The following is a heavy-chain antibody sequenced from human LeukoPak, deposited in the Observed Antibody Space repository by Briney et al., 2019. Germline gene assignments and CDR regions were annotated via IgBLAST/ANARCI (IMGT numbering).Heavy chain of an antibody. CDR2: ISYDGSNK. CDR3: AKSLYDSSGAFDY. D-gene: IGHD3-22*01. CDR1: GFTFSSYG. V-gene: IGHV3-30*18. J-gene: IGHJ4*02. Sequence: PGGSLRLSCAASGFTFSSYGMHWVRQAPGRGLERVAVISYDGSNKYYADSVKGRFTNSRDNSKNTLYLQMNSLRAEDTAVYYCAKSLYDSSGAFDYWGQGTLVTVSS.